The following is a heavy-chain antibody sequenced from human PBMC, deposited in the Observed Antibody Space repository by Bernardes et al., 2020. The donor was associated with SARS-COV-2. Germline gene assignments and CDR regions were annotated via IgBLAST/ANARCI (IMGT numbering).Heavy chain of an antibody. V-gene: IGHV1-3*01. Sequence: ASVKVSCKASGYTFSSHAMHWVRQAPGQGLEWMGWINVGSGNTKYPQKFKGRVTIYRDTSATTVYMEMTSLRSEDTAVYYCARDQDSNSYYQFPMDVWGQGTTVTV. CDR2: INVGSGNT. D-gene: IGHD4-4*01. CDR3: ARDQDSNSYYQFPMDV. J-gene: IGHJ6*02. CDR1: GYTFSSHA.